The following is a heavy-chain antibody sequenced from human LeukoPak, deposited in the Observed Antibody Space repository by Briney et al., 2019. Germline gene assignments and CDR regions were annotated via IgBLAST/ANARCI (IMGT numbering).Heavy chain of an antibody. CDR3: AKGRFYFDY. CDR1: GFTFSDYA. J-gene: IGHJ4*02. CDR2: FSGTGGTR. V-gene: IGHV3-23*01. Sequence: PGGSLRLSCAASGFTFSDYAMSWVRQAPGKELEWVSAFSGTGGTRYYADSVKGRFTISRDDSKNTLYLQMNSLRAEDTAVYYCAKGRFYFDYWGQGTLVTVSS.